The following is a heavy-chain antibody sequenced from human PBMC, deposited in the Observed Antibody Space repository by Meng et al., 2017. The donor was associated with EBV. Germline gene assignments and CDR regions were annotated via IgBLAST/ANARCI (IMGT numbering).Heavy chain of an antibody. D-gene: IGHD3-10*01. CDR2: LIPMSDAP. Sequence: VQLGQSGAEVKKPGSSVKVSCKPSGGTFRSDAVSWVRQAPGQGLEWMGGLIPMSDAPHYAQKFQGRVTMTADESTNTHYMDLSGLRFEDTAVYYCASESGRGFTPDYWGQGTLVTVSS. CDR1: GGTFRSDA. J-gene: IGHJ4*02. CDR3: ASESGRGFTPDY. V-gene: IGHV1-69*01.